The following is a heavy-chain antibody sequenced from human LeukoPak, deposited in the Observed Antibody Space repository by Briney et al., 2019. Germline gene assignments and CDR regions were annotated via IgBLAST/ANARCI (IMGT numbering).Heavy chain of an antibody. CDR3: ARGRGGGYFDF. V-gene: IGHV1-2*02. CDR2: ITPNSGGT. D-gene: IGHD2-15*01. CDR1: GYTFTTYN. J-gene: IGHJ4*02. Sequence: ASVKVSCKASGYTFTTYNIHWVRQAPGHGLEWMGWITPNSGGTNYAQKFQGRVTMTRDTSISTAYMELSRLRSDDTAAYSCARGRGGGYFDFWGQETLVTVSS.